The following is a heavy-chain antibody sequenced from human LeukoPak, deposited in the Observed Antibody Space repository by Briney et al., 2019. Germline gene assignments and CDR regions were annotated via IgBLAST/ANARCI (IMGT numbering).Heavy chain of an antibody. CDR1: GYSFTTYY. CDR3: ARGIAMAAVGTQIDY. J-gene: IGHJ4*02. V-gene: IGHV1-46*01. Sequence: ASVKVSCKASGYSFTTYYMHWVRQAPGQGLEWMGAINPNAGTTSYTQKVQGRVTMTRDTSTSTVFMELTSLRPEDTAVYYCARGIAMAAVGTQIDYWGQGTLVTASS. D-gene: IGHD6-13*01. CDR2: INPNAGTT.